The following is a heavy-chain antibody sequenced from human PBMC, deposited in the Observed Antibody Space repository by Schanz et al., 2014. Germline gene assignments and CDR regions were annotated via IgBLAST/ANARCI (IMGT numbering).Heavy chain of an antibody. J-gene: IGHJ4*02. CDR1: GFNFNTYA. Sequence: EVQLLESGGGLAQPGGSLRLACAASGFNFNTYAMSWVRQAPGKGLEWVSNISPTGSSTYYADSVKGRFTISRDNAKNSLYLQMNSLRVEDTAVYYCARDLISSGWYGWGQGTLVTVSS. V-gene: IGHV3-23*01. CDR3: ARDLISSGWYG. CDR2: ISPTGSST. D-gene: IGHD6-19*01.